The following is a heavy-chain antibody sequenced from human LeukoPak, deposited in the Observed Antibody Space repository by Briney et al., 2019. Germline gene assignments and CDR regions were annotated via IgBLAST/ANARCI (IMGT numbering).Heavy chain of an antibody. J-gene: IGHJ4*02. CDR3: ATVELPRLGPFDY. CDR2: VDPEDGET. V-gene: IGHV1-69-2*01. Sequence: GASVKVSCKASGYTFTDYYMHWVQQAPGKGLEWMGRVDPEDGETIYAEKFQGRVTITADTSTDTAYMELSSLRSEDTAVYYCATVELPRLGPFDYWGQGTLVTVSS. CDR1: GYTFTDYY. D-gene: IGHD1-26*01.